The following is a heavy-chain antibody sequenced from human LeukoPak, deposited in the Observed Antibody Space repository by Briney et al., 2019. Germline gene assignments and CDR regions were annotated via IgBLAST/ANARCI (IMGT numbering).Heavy chain of an antibody. Sequence: PGGSLRLSCAASGFTFSSYWMSWVRQAPGKGLEWVANIKQDGSEKYYVDSVKGRFTISRDNAKNSLYLQMNSLRAEDTAVYYCAGDREEGSGSFFDYWGQGTLVTVSS. CDR3: AGDREEGSGSFFDY. J-gene: IGHJ4*02. CDR1: GFTFSSYW. CDR2: IKQDGSEK. V-gene: IGHV3-7*05. D-gene: IGHD3-10*01.